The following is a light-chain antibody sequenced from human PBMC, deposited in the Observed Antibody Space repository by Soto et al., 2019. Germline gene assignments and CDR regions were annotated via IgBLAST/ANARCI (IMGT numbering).Light chain of an antibody. CDR1: QSVSSRY. V-gene: IGKV3-20*01. J-gene: IGKJ1*01. CDR2: GAS. Sequence: VFSGAPCSLWLSPGERATLSWRASQSVSSRYLAWYPQKPGQAPRLLIYGASSRATGIPDRFSGSGSGTDFTLTISRLEPEDFAVYYCQQYGSTGSFGQGTKVDIK. CDR3: QQYGSTGS.